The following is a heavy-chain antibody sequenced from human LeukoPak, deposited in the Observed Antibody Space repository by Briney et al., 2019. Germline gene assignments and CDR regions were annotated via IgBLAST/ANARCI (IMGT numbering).Heavy chain of an antibody. J-gene: IGHJ4*02. Sequence: PGGPLRLSCAASGFTFSSYTINWVRQAPGKGLEWVSSISSSSSPIYYADSVKGRFTISRDNAKNSLYLQMISLRAEDTAVYYCARSGNWAAAGTGTDVPFDYWGQGTLVTVSS. CDR2: ISSSSSPI. V-gene: IGHV3-48*01. CDR1: GFTFSSYT. CDR3: ARSGNWAAAGTGTDVPFDY. D-gene: IGHD6-13*01.